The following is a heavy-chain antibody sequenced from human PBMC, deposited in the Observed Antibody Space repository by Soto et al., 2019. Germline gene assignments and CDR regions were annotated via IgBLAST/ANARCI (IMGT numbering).Heavy chain of an antibody. D-gene: IGHD1-20*01. V-gene: IGHV1-8*01. J-gene: IGHJ5*02. Sequence: QVQLVQSGAEVKRPGASVKVSCEASGYTFTTYDINWVRQASGQGLEWMGCVNPSSGNTVYAQKFHGRVTMTRDTSISKAYMEMSSLNSADPAIYYCARASMYIWNDHWGQGTLVTVSS. CDR2: VNPSSGNT. CDR3: ARASMYIWNDH. CDR1: GYTFTTYD.